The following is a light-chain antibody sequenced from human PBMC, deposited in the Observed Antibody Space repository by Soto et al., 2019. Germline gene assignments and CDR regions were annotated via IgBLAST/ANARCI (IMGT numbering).Light chain of an antibody. V-gene: IGKV1-5*03. CDR1: QSMSSW. Sequence: DIQMTQSPSTLSAYVGDKVTITCRASQSMSSWLAWYQQKPGKAPKLLIYKASILESGVPSRFSGSGSGTEFTLTISSLQPDDFATYYCQQYQSYSHFGQGTKV. CDR2: KAS. CDR3: QQYQSYSH. J-gene: IGKJ1*01.